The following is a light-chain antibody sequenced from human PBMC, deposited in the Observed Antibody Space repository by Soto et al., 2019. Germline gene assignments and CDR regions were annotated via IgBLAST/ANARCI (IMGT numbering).Light chain of an antibody. V-gene: IGKV1-33*01. CDR2: DAS. Sequence: DIQMTQSPSSLSASVGDRVTITCQASRDIGKHLNWFQEKPGKAPKLLIYDASNLQTGVPSRFSGSGSGKDFTFTISSLQPEDFATYYCQRDSSLPPTFGQGTRLEIK. CDR3: QRDSSLPPT. CDR1: RDIGKH. J-gene: IGKJ5*01.